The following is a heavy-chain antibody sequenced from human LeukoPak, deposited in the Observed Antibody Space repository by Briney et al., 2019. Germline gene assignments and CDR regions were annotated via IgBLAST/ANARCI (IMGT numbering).Heavy chain of an antibody. V-gene: IGHV1-18*01. D-gene: IGHD5-12*01. CDR3: ARDRPVVATITHPDY. CDR2: ISAYNGNT. J-gene: IGHJ4*02. CDR1: GYTFTSYG. Sequence: GASVKVSCKASGYTFTSYGISWVGQAGGQGLEGMGWISAYNGNTDYAQKLQGRVTMTTDTSTSTAYMELRSLRPDDTAVYYCARDRPVVATITHPDYSGQGTLPTVSP.